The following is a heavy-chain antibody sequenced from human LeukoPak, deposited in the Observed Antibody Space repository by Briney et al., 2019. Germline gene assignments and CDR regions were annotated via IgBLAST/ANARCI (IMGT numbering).Heavy chain of an antibody. CDR3: ARLSKRPPGTDFDY. CDR1: GFTFSSYW. V-gene: IGHV3-7*01. D-gene: IGHD2/OR15-2a*01. Sequence: GGSLRLSCAASGFTFSSYWMSWVRQAPGKRLEWVANIKQDGSEKYYVDSVKGRFTISRDNAKNSLYLQMNSLRAEDTAVYYCARLSKRPPGTDFDYWGQGTLVTVSS. CDR2: IKQDGSEK. J-gene: IGHJ4*02.